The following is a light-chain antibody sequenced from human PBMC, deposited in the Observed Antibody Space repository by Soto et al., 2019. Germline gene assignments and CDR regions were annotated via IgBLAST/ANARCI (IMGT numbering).Light chain of an antibody. CDR2: EAS. J-gene: IGLJ1*01. Sequence: QSALTQPASVSGSPGQSITFSCTGTSSDVGSYNLVSWYQQHPGKVPKIMIYEASKRPSGAPNRFSGSKSGNTASLTISGLQAEDEADYYCCSYAGSSTWVFGTGTKLTVL. CDR1: SSDVGSYNL. CDR3: CSYAGSSTWV. V-gene: IGLV2-23*01.